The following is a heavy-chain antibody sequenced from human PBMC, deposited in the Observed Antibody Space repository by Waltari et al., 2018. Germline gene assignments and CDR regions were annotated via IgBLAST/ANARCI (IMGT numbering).Heavy chain of an antibody. Sequence: QLQLQESGPGLVKPSETLSLTCTVSGGSISSSSYYWGWIRQPPGKGLEWIGSIYYSGSTYYNPSLKSRVTISVDTSKNQFSLKLSSVTAADTAVYYCAREGEARAFDIWGQGTMVTVSS. CDR2: IYYSGST. CDR3: AREGEARAFDI. J-gene: IGHJ3*02. CDR1: GGSISSSSYY. D-gene: IGHD3-16*01. V-gene: IGHV4-39*07.